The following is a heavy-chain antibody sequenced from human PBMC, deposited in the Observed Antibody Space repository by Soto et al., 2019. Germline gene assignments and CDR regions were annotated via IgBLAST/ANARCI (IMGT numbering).Heavy chain of an antibody. CDR3: ARVRSSWYHYYYYYGMDV. J-gene: IGHJ6*02. Sequence: GGSLRLSCAASGFTFSSYWMSWVRLAPGKGLEWVANIKQDGSEKYYVDSVKGRFTISRDNAKNSLYLQMNSLRAEDTAVYYCARVRSSWYHYYYYYGMDVWGQGTTVTVSS. D-gene: IGHD6-13*01. CDR2: IKQDGSEK. V-gene: IGHV3-7*03. CDR1: GFTFSSYW.